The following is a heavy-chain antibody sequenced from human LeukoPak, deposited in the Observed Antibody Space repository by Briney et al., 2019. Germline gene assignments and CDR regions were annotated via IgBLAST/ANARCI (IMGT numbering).Heavy chain of an antibody. CDR2: ISSSSSYI. D-gene: IGHD1-26*01. CDR3: ARAGGSYYYYYYYMDV. J-gene: IGHJ6*03. V-gene: IGHV3-21*01. CDR1: GFTFSDYY. Sequence: GGSLRLSCAASGFTFSDYYMNWVRQAPGKGLEWVSSISSSSSYIYYADSVKGRFTISRDNAKNSLYLQMNSLRAEDTAVYYCARAGGSYYYYYYYMDVWGKGTTATVSS.